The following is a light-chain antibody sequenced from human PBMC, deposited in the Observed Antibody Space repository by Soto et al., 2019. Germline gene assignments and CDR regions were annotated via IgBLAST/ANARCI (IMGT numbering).Light chain of an antibody. Sequence: DIQMTQSPSSLSASVGDRVTITCQASQDISNYLNWYQQKPGKAPQLLINDASNLETGVPSRFSGSGSGTDFTITISSLQPEDTATYYCQQYDNLPRFTFGPGTKVDIK. CDR2: DAS. J-gene: IGKJ3*01. V-gene: IGKV1-33*01. CDR1: QDISNY. CDR3: QQYDNLPRFT.